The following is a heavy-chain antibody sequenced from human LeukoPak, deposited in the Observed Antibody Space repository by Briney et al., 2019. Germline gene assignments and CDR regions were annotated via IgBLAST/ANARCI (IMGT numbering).Heavy chain of an antibody. J-gene: IGHJ4*02. Sequence: QPGGSLRLSCAASGFTFSSYAMSWVRQAPGKGLEWVSAISGSGGSTYYADSVKGRFTISRDNSKNTLYLQMNSLRAEDTAVYYCANYYDSSGYYSNQYYFDYWGQGTLVTVSS. CDR2: ISGSGGST. D-gene: IGHD3-22*01. V-gene: IGHV3-23*01. CDR3: ANYYDSSGYYSNQYYFDY. CDR1: GFTFSSYA.